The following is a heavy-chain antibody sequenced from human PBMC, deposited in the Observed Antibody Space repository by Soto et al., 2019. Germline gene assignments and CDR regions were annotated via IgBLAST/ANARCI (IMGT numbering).Heavy chain of an antibody. CDR2: IWYDGSNK. V-gene: IGHV3-33*01. CDR3: AREGGEGYGSLDAFDI. Sequence: QVQLVESGGGVVQPGRSLRLSCAASGFTFSSYGMHWVRQAPGKGLEWVGVIWYDGSNKYYADSVKGRFTISRDNSKNPLYLQMNSLRAEDTAVYYCAREGGEGYGSLDAFDIWGQGTMVTVSS. D-gene: IGHD3-10*01. J-gene: IGHJ3*02. CDR1: GFTFSSYG.